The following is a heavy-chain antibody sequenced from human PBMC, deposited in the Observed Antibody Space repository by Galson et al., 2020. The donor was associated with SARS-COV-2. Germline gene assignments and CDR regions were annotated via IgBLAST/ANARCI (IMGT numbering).Heavy chain of an antibody. D-gene: IGHD3-22*01. CDR3: ARHSFSSGLVDY. V-gene: IGHV4-59*08. J-gene: IGHJ4*02. Sequence: SPTLSLTCIVSGGSFRSHYWSWIRQPPGKGLEWIGQIYDSGITNYNPSLKSRLSISLDTTETHISLRLTSVTAADTALYYCARHSFSSGLVDYWGQGTLVTVSS. CDR1: GGSFRSHY. CDR2: IYDSGIT.